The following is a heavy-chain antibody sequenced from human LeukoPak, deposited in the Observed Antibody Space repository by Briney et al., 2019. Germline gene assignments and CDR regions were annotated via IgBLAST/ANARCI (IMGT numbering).Heavy chain of an antibody. Sequence: GGSLRLSCAASGFIFNSYGMHWVRQAPGKGLEWVAFIRYDGSNKYYADSVKGRFTISRDNSKNTLYLQMNSLRVEDTAVYYCATLPYYYDSSGSYYFDYWGQGTLVSVSS. CDR1: GFIFNSYG. V-gene: IGHV3-30*02. J-gene: IGHJ4*02. CDR3: ATLPYYYDSSGSYYFDY. D-gene: IGHD3-22*01. CDR2: IRYDGSNK.